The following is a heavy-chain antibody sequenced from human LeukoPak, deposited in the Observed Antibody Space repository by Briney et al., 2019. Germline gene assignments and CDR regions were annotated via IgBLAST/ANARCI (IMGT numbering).Heavy chain of an antibody. CDR3: ARVGDYDHLTGFPNYYYYYYMDV. J-gene: IGHJ6*03. CDR2: INHSEST. V-gene: IGHV4-34*01. D-gene: IGHD3-9*01. Sequence: SETLSLTCAVYGGSFSGYYWSGIRQPPGKGLEWIGEINHSESTKYNSSLKSRVTISVDTSKNQFSLKLSSVTAADTAVYYCARVGDYDHLTGFPNYYYYYYMDVWGKGTTVTVSS. CDR1: GGSFSGYY.